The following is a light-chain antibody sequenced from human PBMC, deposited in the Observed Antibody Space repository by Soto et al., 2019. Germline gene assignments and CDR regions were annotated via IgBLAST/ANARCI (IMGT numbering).Light chain of an antibody. CDR2: AAS. CDR3: QQSYSTPWT. Sequence: DIQMTQSPSSLSASVGDRVTITCRASQSISSYLNWYQQKPGKAPKLLIYAASSLQSGVPSRFSGSGSGTDLTLTISSLQPEDFATYYCQQSYSTPWTGGQGTKVEIK. CDR1: QSISSY. V-gene: IGKV1-39*01. J-gene: IGKJ1*01.